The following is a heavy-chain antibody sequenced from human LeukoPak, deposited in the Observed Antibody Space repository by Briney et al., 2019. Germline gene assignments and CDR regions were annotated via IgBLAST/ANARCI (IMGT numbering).Heavy chain of an antibody. J-gene: IGHJ4*02. D-gene: IGHD2-2*01. Sequence: PGGSLRLSCVASGFTLASYSISWVRRAAGKGLEWVSSITASGGSTYYADAVKGRFTISRDNSMSTLYLQMNSLRAEDTAVYYCARGGPAAMGMSNFDYWGQGTLVTVSS. CDR2: ITASGGST. CDR1: GFTLASYS. V-gene: IGHV3-23*01. CDR3: ARGGPAAMGMSNFDY.